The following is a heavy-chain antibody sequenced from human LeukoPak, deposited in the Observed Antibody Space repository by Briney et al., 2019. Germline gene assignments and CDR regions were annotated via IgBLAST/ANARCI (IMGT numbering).Heavy chain of an antibody. CDR3: ARGRKYPSYFDY. D-gene: IGHD1-14*01. V-gene: IGHV4-34*01. Sequence: PSETLSLTCAVYGGSFSGYYWSWIRQPPGEGLEWIGEINHSGSTNYNPSLKSRVTISVDTSKNQFSLKLSSVTAADTAVYYCARGRKYPSYFDYWGQGTLVTVSS. J-gene: IGHJ4*02. CDR1: GGSFSGYY. CDR2: INHSGST.